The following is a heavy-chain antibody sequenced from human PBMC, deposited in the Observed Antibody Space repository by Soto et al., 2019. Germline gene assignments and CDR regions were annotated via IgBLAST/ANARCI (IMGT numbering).Heavy chain of an antibody. CDR3: ASAAAGTVGKNWCDR. J-gene: IGHJ5*02. CDR1: GGTFSSYA. CDR2: IIPIFGTA. D-gene: IGHD6-13*01. V-gene: IGHV1-69*12. Sequence: QVQLVQSGAEVKKPGSSVKVSCKASGGTFSSYAISWVRQAPGQGLEWMGGIIPIFGTANYAQKFQGRVTIPADESRSTAYLERRSLRSEDTAVYYCASAAAGTVGKNWCDRWGQGTLVTVSS.